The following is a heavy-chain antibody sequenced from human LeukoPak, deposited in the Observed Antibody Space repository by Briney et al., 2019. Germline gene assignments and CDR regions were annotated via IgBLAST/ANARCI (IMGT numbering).Heavy chain of an antibody. J-gene: IGHJ6*03. CDR1: GFIFSNAY. V-gene: IGHV3-15*01. Sequence: PGGSLRLSCAASGFIFSNAYMSWVRQASGKGLEWVGHIRTKTDGGTTDYAAPVEGRFIISRDDSKNMVYLQMNSLRPEDTAVYYCAKTSFWDASGHFYHMDVWGEGTTVTISS. CDR3: AKTSFWDASGHFYHMDV. D-gene: IGHD2-21*02. CDR2: IRTKTDGGTT.